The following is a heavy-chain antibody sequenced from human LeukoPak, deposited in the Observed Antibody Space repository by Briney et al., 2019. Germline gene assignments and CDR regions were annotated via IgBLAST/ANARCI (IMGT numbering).Heavy chain of an antibody. V-gene: IGHV4-4*07. CDR1: GGSISGYY. CDR2: IYTSGST. CDR3: ALRGLYCSASTCGGALHI. Sequence: SETLSLTCTVSGGSISGYYWSWLRQPAGKGLEWIGRIYTSGSTNYNPSLKSRVTMSVDTSKGQLSLKLTSVTAADTAVYYCALRGLYCSASTCGGALHIWGQGTMVTVSS. D-gene: IGHD2-15*01. J-gene: IGHJ3*02.